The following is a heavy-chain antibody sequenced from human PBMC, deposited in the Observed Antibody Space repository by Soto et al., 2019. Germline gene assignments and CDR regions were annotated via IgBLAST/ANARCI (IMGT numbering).Heavy chain of an antibody. J-gene: IGHJ4*02. CDR2: FDPEDGET. CDR1: GYTPTELS. V-gene: IGHV1-24*01. CDR3: ASRRPELGYCSGGSCFVFDY. Sequence: GASMKVSCKVSGYTPTELSMHWVRQAPGKGVEGMGGFDPEDGETIYAQKFQGRVTMTEDTSTDTAYMELSSLRSEDTAVYYCASRRPELGYCSGGSCFVFDYWGQGTLVTVSS. D-gene: IGHD2-15*01.